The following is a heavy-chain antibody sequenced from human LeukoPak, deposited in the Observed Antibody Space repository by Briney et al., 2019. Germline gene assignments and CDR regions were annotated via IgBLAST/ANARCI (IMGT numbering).Heavy chain of an antibody. CDR2: IYSGGST. V-gene: IGHV3-66*02. J-gene: IGHJ4*02. D-gene: IGHD6-19*01. CDR3: ARGPQWLGPDY. Sequence: GGSLRLSCAASGITVSSNYMSWVRQAPGKGLAWVSIIYSGGSTYYADSVKGRFTISRDNSKNTLYLQMNSLRGEDTAVYYCARGPQWLGPDYWGQGTLVTVSS. CDR1: GITVSSNY.